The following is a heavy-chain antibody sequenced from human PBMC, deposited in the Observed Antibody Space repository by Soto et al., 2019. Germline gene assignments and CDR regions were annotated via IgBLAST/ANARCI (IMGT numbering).Heavy chain of an antibody. CDR3: ARDRYAYGSGSKIDY. J-gene: IGHJ4*02. CDR1: GGTFSSYT. D-gene: IGHD3-10*01. CDR2: IVPILGVP. V-gene: IGHV1-69*08. Sequence: QVQLVQSGAEVKKPGSSVKVSCKASGGTFSSYTVSWVRQAPGQGFEWMGRIVPILGVPNYAQRFRGSVTITADKGTNTAYMELSSLRSEDTAVYYCARDRYAYGSGSKIDYWGQGTLVTVSS.